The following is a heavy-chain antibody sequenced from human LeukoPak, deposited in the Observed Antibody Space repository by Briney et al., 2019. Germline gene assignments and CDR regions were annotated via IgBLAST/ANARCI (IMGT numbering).Heavy chain of an antibody. CDR2: IIPIFGTA. D-gene: IGHD3-3*01. CDR3: ARHPEGTTIFGVPNPVNWFDP. V-gene: IGHV1-69*05. CDR1: GGTFSSYA. Sequence: SVKVSCKASGGTFSSYAISWVRQAPGQGLEWMGGIIPIFGTANYAQKFQGRVTITTDESTSTAYMELSSLRSEDTAMYYCARHPEGTTIFGVPNPVNWFDPWGQGTLVTVSS. J-gene: IGHJ5*02.